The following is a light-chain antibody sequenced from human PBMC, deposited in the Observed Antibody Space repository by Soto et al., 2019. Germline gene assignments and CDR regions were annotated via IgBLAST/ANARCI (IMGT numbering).Light chain of an antibody. CDR3: QQYNSYSAFT. Sequence: DIQMTQSPSTLSASVGDRVTNTCRASQSISSWLAWYQQKPGKAPKLLIYDASSLESGVPSRFSGSGSGTEFTLTISSLQPDDFATYYCQQYNSYSAFTFGQGTKVDIK. CDR2: DAS. J-gene: IGKJ1*01. CDR1: QSISSW. V-gene: IGKV1-5*01.